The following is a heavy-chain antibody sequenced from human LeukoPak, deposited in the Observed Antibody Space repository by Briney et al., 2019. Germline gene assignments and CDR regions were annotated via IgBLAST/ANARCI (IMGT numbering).Heavy chain of an antibody. CDR2: IIPIFGTA. J-gene: IGHJ6*03. V-gene: IGHV1-69*05. CDR1: GGTFSSYA. D-gene: IGHD4-11*01. CDR3: AIPPFTVTNPEYYYYYYMDV. Sequence: GASVKVSCKASGGTFSSYAISWVRQAPGQGLEWMGGIIPIFGTANYAQKFQGGVTITTDESTSTAYMELSSLRSEDTAVYYCAIPPFTVTNPEYYYYYYMDVWGKGTTVTVSS.